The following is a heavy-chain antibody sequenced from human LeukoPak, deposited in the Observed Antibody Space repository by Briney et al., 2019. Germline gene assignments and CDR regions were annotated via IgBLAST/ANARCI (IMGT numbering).Heavy chain of an antibody. V-gene: IGHV4-30-2*01. Sequence: SSQTLSLTCAVSGGSISSGGYSWSWIQQPPGKGLEWIGYIYHSGSTYYNPSLKSRVTISVDRSKNQFSLKLSSVTAADTAVYYCARALYCSSTSCSYFDYWGQGTLVTVSS. D-gene: IGHD2-2*01. CDR1: GGSISSGGYS. CDR2: IYHSGST. CDR3: ARALYCSSTSCSYFDY. J-gene: IGHJ4*02.